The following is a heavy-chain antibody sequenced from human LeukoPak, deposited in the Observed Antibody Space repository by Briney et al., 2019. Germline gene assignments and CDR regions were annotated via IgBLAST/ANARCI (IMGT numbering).Heavy chain of an antibody. V-gene: IGHV6-1*01. CDR1: GDSVSSNSAA. Sequence: SQTLSLTCAISGDSVSSNSAAWNWIRQSPSRGLEWLGRTYYRAKWYNDYAVSVKSRITINPDTSKNQFSLQLNSVTPEDTAVYYCARGVGYSYGHYYYYYYMDVWGKGTTVTISS. CDR3: ARGVGYSYGHYYYYYYMDV. D-gene: IGHD5-18*01. J-gene: IGHJ6*03. CDR2: TYYRAKWYN.